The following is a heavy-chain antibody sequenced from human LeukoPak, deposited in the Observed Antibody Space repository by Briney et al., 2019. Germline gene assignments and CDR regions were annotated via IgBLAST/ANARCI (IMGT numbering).Heavy chain of an antibody. D-gene: IGHD6-13*01. CDR1: GSTFSSYA. CDR2: ISGSGGST. V-gene: IGHV3-23*01. CDR3: AKPPGSSWYGYFDY. Sequence: GGSLRLSCAASGSTFSSYAMSWVRQAPGKGLEWVSAISGSGGSTYYADSVKGRFTISRDNSKNTLYLQMNSLRAEDTAVYYCAKPPGSSWYGYFDYWGQGTLVTVSS. J-gene: IGHJ4*02.